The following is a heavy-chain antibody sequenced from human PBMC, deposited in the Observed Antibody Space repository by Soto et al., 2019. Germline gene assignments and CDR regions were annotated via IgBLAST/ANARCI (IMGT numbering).Heavy chain of an antibody. CDR3: ARDRVAGIWGDAFDI. D-gene: IGHD3-16*01. CDR1: GYTFPNHG. CDR2: INPYNANV. V-gene: IGHV1-18*04. Sequence: QVQLVQSGAEVKKPGASVKVSCKTSGYTFPNHGINWVRQAPGQGLEWMGWINPYNANVNYAQKLQGRVTMTTDTSTSTAYMDLRSLTSDDTAVYYCARDRVAGIWGDAFDIWGQGTMVTVSS. J-gene: IGHJ3*02.